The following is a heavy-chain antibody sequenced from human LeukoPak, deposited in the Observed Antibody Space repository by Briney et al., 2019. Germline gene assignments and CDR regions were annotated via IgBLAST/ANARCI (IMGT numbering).Heavy chain of an antibody. Sequence: GGSLRLSCAVSGFRVSDYYMSCVRQAPGKGMEWVGLIRDSGEAFYADFARGRFAISRDESENTLYLQMNSLRVEDTAVYFCARDRAANQDWVEFDPWGQGTPVIVSS. CDR2: IRDSGEA. CDR1: GFRVSDYY. D-gene: IGHD3/OR15-3a*01. CDR3: ARDRAANQDWVEFDP. V-gene: IGHV3-66*03. J-gene: IGHJ5*02.